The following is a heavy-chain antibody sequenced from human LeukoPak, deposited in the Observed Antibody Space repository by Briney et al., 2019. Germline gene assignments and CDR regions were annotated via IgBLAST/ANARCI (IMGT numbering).Heavy chain of an antibody. CDR3: AKDNRRHYTSGPNPDSLH. D-gene: IGHD6-19*01. CDR2: ISWNSGSI. Sequence: GGSLRLSCAGSGIIFNNYAMHWVRQPPGKGLEWVSGISWNSGSIDYADSVKGRFTISRDNAKNSLYLQMNSLRVKDTAFYYCAKDNRRHYTSGPNPDSLHWGQGALVTVSS. J-gene: IGHJ4*02. CDR1: GIIFNNYA. V-gene: IGHV3-9*01.